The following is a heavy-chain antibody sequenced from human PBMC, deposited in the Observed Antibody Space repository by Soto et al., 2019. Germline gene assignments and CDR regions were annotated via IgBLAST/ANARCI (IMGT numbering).Heavy chain of an antibody. Sequence: EVQLVESGGGLVQPGGSLRLSCAAAGFTFSNHWMHWVRQAPGKGLVWVSRVNSDGSNTFFADSVRGRFTISRDNAKNTVYLEMNSLRGEDTAVYYCARGKQKRYGMDVWGQGTTVTVSS. V-gene: IGHV3-74*01. CDR2: VNSDGSNT. CDR1: GFTFSNHW. CDR3: ARGKQKRYGMDV. J-gene: IGHJ6*02.